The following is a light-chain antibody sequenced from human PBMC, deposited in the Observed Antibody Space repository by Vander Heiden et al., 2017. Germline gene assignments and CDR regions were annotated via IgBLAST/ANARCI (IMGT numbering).Light chain of an antibody. CDR2: DDY. V-gene: IGLV6-57*02. Sequence: NLMLTQPHTGSKSPGKTVTISCTGSSGRIASNYVQWYQQRPGSAPTTVIYDDYQRPSGVPDRFSASIDSSSNSASLTISGLKTEDEADYYCQSYDSTNVVFGGGTKLTVL. CDR3: QSYDSTNVV. CDR1: SGRIASNY. J-gene: IGLJ2*01.